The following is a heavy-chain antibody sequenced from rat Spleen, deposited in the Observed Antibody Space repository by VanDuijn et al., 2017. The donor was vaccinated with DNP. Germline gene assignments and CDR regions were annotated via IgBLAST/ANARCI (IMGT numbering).Heavy chain of an antibody. CDR3: AKDYHFYAMDA. J-gene: IGHJ4*01. Sequence: EVQLVESGGGLVQPGRSLKLSCAASGFTFSDCYMAWVRQAPSKGLEWVASINADGGSTSYLDSVQGRFTISRDNAENTVNLQMNSLRSEDTATYYCAKDYHFYAMDAWGQGTSVTVSS. V-gene: IGHV5-20*01. CDR2: INADGGST. CDR1: GFTFSDCY.